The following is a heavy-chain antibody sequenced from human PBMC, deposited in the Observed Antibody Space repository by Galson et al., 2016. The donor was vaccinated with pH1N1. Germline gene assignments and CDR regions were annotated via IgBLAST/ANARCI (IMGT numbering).Heavy chain of an antibody. J-gene: IGHJ2*01. CDR3: AREDYYDTDLSDWYFDL. V-gene: IGHV1-69*13. CDR1: GGTFGSYG. CDR2: IIPIFNTA. Sequence: SVKVSCKASGGTFGSYGINWVRQAPGQGVEWMGGIIPIFNTAKYAQNFQGRVTITADESTTTAYMELRSLRSEDTAVYYCAREDYYDTDLSDWYFDLWGRGTLVTVSS. D-gene: IGHD3-22*01.